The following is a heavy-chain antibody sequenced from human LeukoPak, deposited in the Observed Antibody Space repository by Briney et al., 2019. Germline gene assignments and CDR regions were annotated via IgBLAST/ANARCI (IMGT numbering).Heavy chain of an antibody. Sequence: GGSLRLSCAASGFTFSSYSMNWVRPAPGKGLEWVSSISSSSSYIYYADSAKGRFTISRDNAKNSLYLQMNSLRAEDTAVYYCAKAVAGYGAIYFDYWGQGTLVTVSS. D-gene: IGHD6-19*01. V-gene: IGHV3-21*01. J-gene: IGHJ4*02. CDR2: ISSSSSYI. CDR3: AKAVAGYGAIYFDY. CDR1: GFTFSSYS.